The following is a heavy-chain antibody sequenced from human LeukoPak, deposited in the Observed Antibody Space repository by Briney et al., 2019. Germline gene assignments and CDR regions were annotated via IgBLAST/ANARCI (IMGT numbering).Heavy chain of an antibody. J-gene: IGHJ4*02. CDR1: GGSISSYY. D-gene: IGHD5-18*01. Sequence: SETLSLTCTVSGGSISSYYWSWIRQPPGKGLERLGYIYSSGSTNYNPSLRSRITISVDTSKNQFSLRLTSVTAADTAVYYCARFSAGYSYALDYWGQGNLVTVSS. CDR3: ARFSAGYSYALDY. CDR2: IYSSGST. V-gene: IGHV4-59*01.